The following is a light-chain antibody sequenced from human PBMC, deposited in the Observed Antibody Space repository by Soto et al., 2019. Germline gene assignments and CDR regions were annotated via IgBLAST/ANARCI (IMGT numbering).Light chain of an antibody. Sequence: DIPMTQSPSTLAASVGDTVTMTCRSSSKWLAWYQKKPGKAPKLLIYDVSNLERGVPPRFSGSTSGAESTLTITGLQPDDLGTYYCQHTTDFTFGQGTTVEIK. CDR2: DVS. V-gene: IGKV1-5*01. CDR1: SSSKW. J-gene: IGKJ2*01. CDR3: QHTTDFT.